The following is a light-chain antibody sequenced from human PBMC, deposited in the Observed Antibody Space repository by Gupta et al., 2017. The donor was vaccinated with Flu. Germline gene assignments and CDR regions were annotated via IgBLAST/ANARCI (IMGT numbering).Light chain of an antibody. CDR1: QRVSSSY. CDR3: QQEGYSLYT. J-gene: IGKJ2*01. Sequence: EVVLTQSPGTLSLSPGERATLSCRASQRVSSSYLAWYQQKPGQAPRLLIYAASTRATDIPDRFSGSGSGTDFTLTISRLEPEDFAIYYCQQEGYSLYTFGQGTKLDIK. CDR2: AAS. V-gene: IGKV3-20*01.